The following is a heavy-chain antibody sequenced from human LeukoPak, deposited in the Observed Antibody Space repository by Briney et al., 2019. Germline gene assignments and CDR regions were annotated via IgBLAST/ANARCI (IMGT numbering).Heavy chain of an antibody. CDR1: GFTFDDYG. V-gene: IGHV3-20*04. J-gene: IGHJ6*03. Sequence: PGGSLRLSCAASGFTFDDYGMSWVRQAPGKGLEWVSGINWNGGSTGYADSVKGRFTISRDNAKNSLYLQMNSLRAEDTALYYCARAGGSYEYYYYYMDVWGKGTTVTVSS. CDR2: INWNGGST. CDR3: ARAGGSYEYYYYYMDV. D-gene: IGHD1-26*01.